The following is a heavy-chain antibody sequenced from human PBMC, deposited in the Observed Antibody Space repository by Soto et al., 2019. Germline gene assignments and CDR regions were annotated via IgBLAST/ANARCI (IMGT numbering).Heavy chain of an antibody. CDR2: INPNSGGT. CDR1: GYTFTGYY. Sequence: GVSVKVSCKASGYTFTGYYMHWVRQAPGQGLEWMGWINPNSGGTNYAQKFQGWVTMTRDTSISTAYMELSRLRSDDTAVYYCARVAGDYGSFYYYGMDVWGQGTTVTVSS. J-gene: IGHJ6*02. D-gene: IGHD4-17*01. CDR3: ARVAGDYGSFYYYGMDV. V-gene: IGHV1-2*04.